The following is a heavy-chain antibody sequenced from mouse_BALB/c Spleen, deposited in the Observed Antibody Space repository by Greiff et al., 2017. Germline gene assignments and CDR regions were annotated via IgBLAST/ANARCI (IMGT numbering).Heavy chain of an antibody. D-gene: IGHD1-1*01. CDR3: ARQGTTVVAPGDY. CDR1: VFTFSSYA. J-gene: IGHJ2*01. Sequence: DVMLVESGGGLVKPGGSLKLSCAVSVFTFSSYAMSWVRQTPEKRLEWVATISSGGSYTYYPDSVKGRFTISRDNAKNTLYLQMSSLRSEDTAMYYCARQGTTVVAPGDYWGQGTTLTVSS. V-gene: IGHV5-9-3*01. CDR2: ISSGGSYT.